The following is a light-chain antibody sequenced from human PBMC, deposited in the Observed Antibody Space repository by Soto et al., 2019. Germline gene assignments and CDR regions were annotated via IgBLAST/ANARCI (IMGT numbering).Light chain of an antibody. Sequence: DIVLTQTPATLSLSPGERATFSCRASQSVDSYLAWYQHKLGQPPRLLIYDTSNRATGIPARFSGSGSGTEFTLTISSLQSEDFAIYYCQQYYVWNTFGGGTKV. CDR2: DTS. CDR3: QQYYVWNT. V-gene: IGKV3D-15*01. CDR1: QSVDSY. J-gene: IGKJ4*01.